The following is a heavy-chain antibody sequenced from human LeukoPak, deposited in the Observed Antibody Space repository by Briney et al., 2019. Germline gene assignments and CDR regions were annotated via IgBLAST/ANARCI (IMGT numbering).Heavy chain of an antibody. V-gene: IGHV1-18*01. D-gene: IGHD1-1*01. CDR1: GYTFTSYG. CDR2: ISAYNGNT. CDR3: ARGHWKGYYYYYMDV. Sequence: ASVKVSCKASGYTFTSYGISWVRQAPGQGLEWMGWISAYNGNTNYAQKFQGRVTITADESTSTAYMELSSLRSEDTAVYYCARGHWKGYYYYYMDVWGKGTTVTVSS. J-gene: IGHJ6*03.